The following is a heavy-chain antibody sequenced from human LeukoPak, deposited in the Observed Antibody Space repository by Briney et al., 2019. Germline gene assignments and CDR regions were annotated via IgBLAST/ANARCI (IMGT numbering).Heavy chain of an antibody. J-gene: IGHJ4*02. CDR2: INHSGST. V-gene: IGHV4-39*06. D-gene: IGHD6-13*01. CDR3: ARRGRTYSSSWYFGYYFDY. CDR1: GGSISSSSYY. Sequence: PSETLSLTCTVSGGSISSSSYYWSWIRQPPGKGLEWIGEINHSGSTNYNPSLKSRVTISVDTSKNQFTLKLSSVTAADTAVYCCARRGRTYSSSWYFGYYFDYWGQGTLVTVSS.